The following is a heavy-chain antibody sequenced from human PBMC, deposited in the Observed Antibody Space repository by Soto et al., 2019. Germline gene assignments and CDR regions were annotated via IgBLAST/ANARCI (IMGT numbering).Heavy chain of an antibody. V-gene: IGHV4-39*01. Sequence: PSETLSLTCTVSGGSISSSSYYWGWIRQPPGKGLEWIGSIYYSGSTYYNPSLKSRVTISVDTSKNQFSLKLSSVTAADTAVYYCARTGYYDSSGYYWSFDYWGQGTLVTVS. D-gene: IGHD3-22*01. J-gene: IGHJ4*02. CDR3: ARTGYYDSSGYYWSFDY. CDR1: GGSISSSSYY. CDR2: IYYSGST.